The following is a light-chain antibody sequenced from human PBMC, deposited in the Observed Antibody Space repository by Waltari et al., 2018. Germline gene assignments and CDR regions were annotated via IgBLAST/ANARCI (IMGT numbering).Light chain of an antibody. V-gene: IGLV2-11*01. CDR2: DVN. CDR3: CSYAGSTSWL. CDR1: NSDVGGYNY. Sequence: QSALTQPRSVSGSPGQSVAISCTGTNSDVGGYNYVSWYQHHPGKVPKLMIYDVNKRPSGVPDRFSGSKSGNTASLTISGLQAEDEAEYYCCSYAGSTSWLFGGGTKLTVL. J-gene: IGLJ3*02.